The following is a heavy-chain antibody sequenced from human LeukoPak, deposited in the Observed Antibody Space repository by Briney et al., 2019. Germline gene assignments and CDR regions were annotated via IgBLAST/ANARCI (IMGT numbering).Heavy chain of an antibody. Sequence: SVKVSCKASGGTFSSYAISRVRQAPGQGLEWMGRIIPILGIANYAQKFQGRVTITADKSTSTAYMELSSLRSEDTAVYYCARDHGAAPADYWGQGTLVTVSS. V-gene: IGHV1-69*04. CDR1: GGTFSSYA. CDR3: ARDHGAAPADY. D-gene: IGHD6-6*01. J-gene: IGHJ4*02. CDR2: IIPILGIA.